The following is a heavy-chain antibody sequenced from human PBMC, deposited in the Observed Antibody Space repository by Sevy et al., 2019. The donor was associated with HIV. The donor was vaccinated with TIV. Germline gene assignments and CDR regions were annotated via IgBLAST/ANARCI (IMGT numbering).Heavy chain of an antibody. J-gene: IGHJ4*02. CDR1: GFSFSDYW. CDR2: MRQDGRET. V-gene: IGHV3-7*03. Sequence: GGSLRLSCEASGFSFSDYWMTWVRQAPGKGLEWVANMRQDGRETYYVVSVKGRFTVSRDNAKNSLWLQMNSLRAEDTAVYYCARGIFGSGSRLGLGYWGQGTLVTVSS. D-gene: IGHD3-10*01. CDR3: ARGIFGSGSRLGLGY.